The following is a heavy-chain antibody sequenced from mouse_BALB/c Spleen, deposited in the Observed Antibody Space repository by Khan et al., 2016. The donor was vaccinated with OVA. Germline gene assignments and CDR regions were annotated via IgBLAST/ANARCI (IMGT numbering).Heavy chain of an antibody. J-gene: IGHJ3*01. D-gene: IGHD2-3*01. CDR3: TRGGVDGYSFAY. CDR2: VYPSDSFT. CDR1: GYTFTNYW. Sequence: QVQLKQSGAELVRPGASVKLSCKASGYTFTNYWINWVKQRPGQGLEWIGNVYPSDSFTNYNQKFKDKATLTVDKSSSTSYMQLSSPTSDDSAVYYCTRGGVDGYSFAYWGQGILVTVSA. V-gene: IGHV1-69*02.